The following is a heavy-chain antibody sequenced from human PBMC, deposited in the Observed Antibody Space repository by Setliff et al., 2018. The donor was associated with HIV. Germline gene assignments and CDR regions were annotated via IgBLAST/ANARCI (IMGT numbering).Heavy chain of an antibody. J-gene: IGHJ1*01. CDR2: ISPYNGDT. CDR3: TRGITRDSSGYYRDEYFQH. CDR1: GYTFDVFS. D-gene: IGHD3-22*01. V-gene: IGHV1-18*04. Sequence: ASVKVSCKTSGYTFDVFSIHWVRQAPGQGLEWMGWISPYNGDTRYAQKFQGRVTLTTDTSTNTAYMELRTLRSDDTAVYYCTRGITRDSSGYYRDEYFQHWGQGTLVTVSS.